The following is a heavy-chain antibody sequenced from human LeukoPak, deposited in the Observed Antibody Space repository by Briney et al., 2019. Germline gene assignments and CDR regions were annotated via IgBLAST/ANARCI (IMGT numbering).Heavy chain of an antibody. CDR3: AREYDSRARFDS. CDR1: GSTFTRHT. CDR2: ISSGSDTI. V-gene: IGHV3-48*01. Sequence: PGGSLRVSCAGSGSTFTRHTMIWGRQAPGKGLEWISYISSGSDTIYYADSVKGRFTVSRDNAKTSLYLQMNSLRVEVTAVYFCAREYDSRARFDSWGQGALVTVSS. J-gene: IGHJ4*02. D-gene: IGHD6-13*01.